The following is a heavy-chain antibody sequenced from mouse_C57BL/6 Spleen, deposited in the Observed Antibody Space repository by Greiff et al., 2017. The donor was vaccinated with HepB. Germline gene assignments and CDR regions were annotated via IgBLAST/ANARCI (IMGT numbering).Heavy chain of an antibody. J-gene: IGHJ1*03. CDR2: IDPEDGET. CDR3: ARRDYYGSSYGYFDV. D-gene: IGHD1-1*01. Sequence: EVQRVESGAELVKPGASVKLSCTASGFNIKDYYMHWVKQRTEQGLEWIGRIDPEDGETKYAPKFQGKATITADTSSNTAYLQLSSLTSEDTAVYYCARRDYYGSSYGYFDVWGTGTTVTVSS. V-gene: IGHV14-2*01. CDR1: GFNIKDYY.